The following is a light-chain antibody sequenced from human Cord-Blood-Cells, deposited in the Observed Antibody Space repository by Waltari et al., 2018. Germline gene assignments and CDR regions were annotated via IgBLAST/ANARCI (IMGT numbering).Light chain of an antibody. V-gene: IGLV2-14*01. J-gene: IGLJ3*02. CDR1: SSSVGGNNP. Sequence: QSALTQPASVSVSPGQSTPISCTGTSSSVGGNNPVPWSQQHPDKAPNPMIYDVSRRPSGVSNRFSGSKSGNTASLTISGLQAEDEADYYCSSYTSSSTWVFGGGTKLTVL. CDR2: DVS. CDR3: SSYTSSSTWV.